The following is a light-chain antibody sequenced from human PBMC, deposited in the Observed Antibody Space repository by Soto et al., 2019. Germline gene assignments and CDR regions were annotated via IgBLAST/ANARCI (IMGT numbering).Light chain of an antibody. CDR1: QGVGNK. J-gene: IGKJ3*01. V-gene: IGKV3-15*01. CDR2: GAS. Sequence: ETVMTQSPATLSVSPGERAILSCRTSQGVGNKLAWYQQKPGQAPRPLIYGASIRATSVPARFSGSGSGTEFTLTISSLQSEDFALYYCQQYNDWPPVTFGPGTKVDIK. CDR3: QQYNDWPPVT.